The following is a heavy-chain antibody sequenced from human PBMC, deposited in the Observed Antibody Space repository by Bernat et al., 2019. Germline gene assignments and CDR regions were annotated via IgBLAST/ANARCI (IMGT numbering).Heavy chain of an antibody. Sequence: QLQLQESGPGLVKPSETLSLTCTVSGGSISSSSYHWGWIRQPPGRGLVWIGGIYYSGSTYYNPSLKSRVTISVDTSRNQFSLKLSSVTAADTAVYYCARRGDGGYGNWFDPWGQGTLVTVSS. V-gene: IGHV4-39*01. CDR1: GGSISSSSYH. D-gene: IGHD5-12*01. CDR3: ARRGDGGYGNWFDP. CDR2: IYYSGST. J-gene: IGHJ5*02.